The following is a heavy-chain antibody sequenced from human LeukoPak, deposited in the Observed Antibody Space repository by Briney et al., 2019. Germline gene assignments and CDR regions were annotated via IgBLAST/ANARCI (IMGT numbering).Heavy chain of an antibody. J-gene: IGHJ4*02. CDR3: AKVSGSYHLSGYFDY. CDR2: IRYDGSNK. D-gene: IGHD1-26*01. CDR1: GFTFNTYG. Sequence: PGGSLRLSCAASGFTFNTYGMHWVRQAPGKGLEWVAFIRYDGSNKYYADSVKGRFTISRDNSKNTLYLQMNSLRAEDTAVYYCAKVSGSYHLSGYFDYWGQGTLVTVSS. V-gene: IGHV3-30*02.